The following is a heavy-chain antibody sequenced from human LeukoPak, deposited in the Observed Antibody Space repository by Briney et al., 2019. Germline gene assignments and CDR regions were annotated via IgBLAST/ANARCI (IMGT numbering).Heavy chain of an antibody. J-gene: IGHJ5*02. CDR3: AKITMVQDFFDP. Sequence: QSGGSLRLSCAASGFTFSNYAMNWVRQAPGKGLEWVSAIGGSDGSTYYADSVKGRFTISIDSSKNTLYLQMNSLRAEDTAIYYCAKITMVQDFFDPWGQGTLVTVSS. D-gene: IGHD3-10*01. CDR1: GFTFSNYA. V-gene: IGHV3-23*01. CDR2: IGGSDGST.